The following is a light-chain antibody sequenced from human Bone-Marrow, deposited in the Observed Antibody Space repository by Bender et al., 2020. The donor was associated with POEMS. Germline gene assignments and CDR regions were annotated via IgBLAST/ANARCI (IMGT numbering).Light chain of an antibody. Sequence: SFELTQPPSVSVSPGQTANITCSGDGLANKFVCWYQHKPGQSPVLVIYQDSQRPSGIPERFSGSNSGNTATLTITGTQAVDEADYYCQAWDSTTAYVFGGGTEVTVL. CDR1: GLANKF. V-gene: IGLV3-1*01. J-gene: IGLJ1*01. CDR3: QAWDSTTAYV. CDR2: QDS.